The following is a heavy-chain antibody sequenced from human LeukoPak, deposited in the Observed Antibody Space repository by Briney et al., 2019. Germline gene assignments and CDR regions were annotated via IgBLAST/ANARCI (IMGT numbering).Heavy chain of an antibody. CDR1: GFTFSNYG. CDR3: ARVRGGSYFNGGYFDY. Sequence: PGGSLRLSCAASGFTFSNYGMHWVRQAPGKGLEWVASIRYDGFNKYYADSLKGRFTISRDNSKNTLYLQMNSLRAEDTAVYYCARVRGGSYFNGGYFDYWGQGTLVTVSS. D-gene: IGHD1-26*01. V-gene: IGHV3-30*02. J-gene: IGHJ4*02. CDR2: IRYDGFNK.